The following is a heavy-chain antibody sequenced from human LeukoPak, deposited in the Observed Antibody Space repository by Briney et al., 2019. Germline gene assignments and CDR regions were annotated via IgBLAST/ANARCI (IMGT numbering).Heavy chain of an antibody. J-gene: IGHJ5*02. CDR1: GCTFSSDS. CDR2: ITRSSTST. CDR3: ARDNWNDAPGGFDP. D-gene: IGHD1-20*01. V-gene: IGHV3-21*01. Sequence: GGSLGLACAASGCTFSSDSMNWLRQAPGKGLEWVSSITRSSTSTYYTDSVRGRFTISRDNAKNSLYLQMNSLRAEDTAVYYCARDNWNDAPGGFDPWGQGTLVTVSS.